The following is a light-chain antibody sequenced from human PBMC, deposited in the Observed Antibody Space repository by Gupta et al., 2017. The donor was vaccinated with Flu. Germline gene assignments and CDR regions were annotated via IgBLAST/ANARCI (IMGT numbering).Light chain of an antibody. Sequence: DIVMTQYPLSLPVTPGEPASISCRSSQSLLHSNGYNYLDRYLQKPGQSPQLLSYLGSNRASGVPDRFSGSGSGTDFTLKISRGEAEDVGVYYCMQALQTPRTFGQGTKVEIK. CDR3: MQALQTPRT. CDR1: QSLLHSNGYNY. J-gene: IGKJ1*01. V-gene: IGKV2-28*01. CDR2: LGS.